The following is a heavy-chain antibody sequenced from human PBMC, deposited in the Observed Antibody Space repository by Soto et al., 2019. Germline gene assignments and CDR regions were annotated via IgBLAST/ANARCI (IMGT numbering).Heavy chain of an antibody. Sequence: QVQLVQSGAEVKKPGSSVKVSCKASGGTFSSYTISWVRQAPGQGLEWMGRIIPILGIANYAQKFQGRVTITADKSTSTAYMELGSLRSEDTGVYYCARRWSGYPDDAFDIWGQGTMVTVSS. CDR1: GGTFSSYT. V-gene: IGHV1-69*02. CDR2: IIPILGIA. D-gene: IGHD3-3*01. CDR3: ARRWSGYPDDAFDI. J-gene: IGHJ3*02.